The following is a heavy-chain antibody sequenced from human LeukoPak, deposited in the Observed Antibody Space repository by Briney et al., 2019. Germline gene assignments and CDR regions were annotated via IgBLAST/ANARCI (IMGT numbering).Heavy chain of an antibody. CDR2: FYYTGST. CDR3: AGRTAATTRPFDY. J-gene: IGHJ4*02. V-gene: IGHV4-59*01. CDR1: GVSINSYH. Sequence: PSETLSLTCSVSGVSINSYHWSWIRQPPGKGLEWIGYFYYTGSTNYSPSFEGRVTISEDTSKNQISLRLTSVTAADTAVYYCAGRTAATTRPFDYWGQGTLVTVSS. D-gene: IGHD2-21*02.